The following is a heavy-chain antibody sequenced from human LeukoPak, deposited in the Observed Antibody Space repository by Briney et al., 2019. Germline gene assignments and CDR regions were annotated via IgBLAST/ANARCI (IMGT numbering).Heavy chain of an antibody. J-gene: IGHJ4*02. Sequence: ASVKVSCKASGYTFTSYAMNWVRQATGQGLEWMGWINTNTGNPTYAQGFTGRFVFSLDTSVSTAYLQISSLKAEDTAVYYCARVRTGDPKVCNFDYWGQGTLVTVSS. V-gene: IGHV7-4-1*02. CDR2: INTNTGNP. CDR1: GYTFTSYA. D-gene: IGHD3/OR15-3a*01. CDR3: ARVRTGDPKVCNFDY.